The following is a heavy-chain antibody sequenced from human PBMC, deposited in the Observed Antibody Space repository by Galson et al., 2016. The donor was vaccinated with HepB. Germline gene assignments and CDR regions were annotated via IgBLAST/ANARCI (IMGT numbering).Heavy chain of an antibody. CDR3: ARGGRKGLWGYYFDY. Sequence: TLSLTCTVSGGSISSGGYYWSWIRQHPGKGLEWIGYIYHLGNTYFIPSLKSRVTMSIDASKNQFSLQLSSVTAADTAVYYCARGGRKGLWGYYFDYWGQGTTVTVSS. D-gene: IGHD5-18*01. J-gene: IGHJ4*03. V-gene: IGHV4-31*03. CDR1: GGSISSGGYY. CDR2: IYHLGNT.